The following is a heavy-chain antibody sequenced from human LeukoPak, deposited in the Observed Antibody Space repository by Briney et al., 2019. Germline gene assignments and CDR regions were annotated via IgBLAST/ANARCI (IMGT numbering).Heavy chain of an antibody. V-gene: IGHV3-66*02. CDR1: GFTVSSNY. CDR3: ARGRESTNYYID. J-gene: IGHJ4*02. D-gene: IGHD2-2*02. Sequence: HSGGSLRLSCAASGFTVSSNYMSWVRQAPGKGLEWVSVIYTGGNTYYADSVKGRFTISRDNSKNTLYLQMNGLRAEDTAVYYCARGRESTNYYIDWGQGTLVTVSS. CDR2: IYTGGNT.